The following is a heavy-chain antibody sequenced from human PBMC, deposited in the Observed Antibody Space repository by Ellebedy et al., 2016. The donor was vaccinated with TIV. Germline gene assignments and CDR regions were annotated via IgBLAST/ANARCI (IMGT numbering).Heavy chain of an antibody. J-gene: IGHJ6*02. Sequence: GESLKISCAASGFTFRSRPMNWVRQAPGKGLEWLSYIGLATGDTHYAESVKGRFTISRDNSKNTLYLQMNSLRAEDTAVYYCARYCSGGSCLSTGCYYGMDVWGQGTTVTVSS. CDR1: GFTFRSRP. CDR2: IGLATGDT. D-gene: IGHD2-15*01. V-gene: IGHV3-48*01. CDR3: ARYCSGGSCLSTGCYYGMDV.